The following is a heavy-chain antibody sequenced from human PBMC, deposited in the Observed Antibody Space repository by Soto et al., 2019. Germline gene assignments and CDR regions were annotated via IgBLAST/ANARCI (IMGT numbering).Heavy chain of an antibody. V-gene: IGHV1-69*12. CDR3: ASHSGSSPEGRYYYGMDV. Sequence: QVQLVQSGAEVKKPGSSVKVSCKASGGTFSSYAISCVRQAPGQGLEWMGGIIPIFGTADYAQKFQGRVTITADESTSTAYMELSSLRSEDTAVYYCASHSGSSPEGRYYYGMDVWGQGTTVIVSS. CDR1: GGTFSSYA. CDR2: IIPIFGTA. D-gene: IGHD1-26*01. J-gene: IGHJ6*02.